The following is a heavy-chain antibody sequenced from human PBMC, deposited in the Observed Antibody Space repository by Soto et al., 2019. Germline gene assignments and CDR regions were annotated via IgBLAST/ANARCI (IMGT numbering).Heavy chain of an antibody. CDR1: GGTFSSYA. Sequence: QVQLVQSGAEVKKPGYSVKVCCKASGGTFSSYAISWVRQAPGQGLEWMGGIIPIFGTANYAQKFQGRVTITADKSTSTAYMELSSLRSEDTAVYYCARDLPGTTFGNWFDPWGQGTLVTVSS. CDR3: ARDLPGTTFGNWFDP. V-gene: IGHV1-69*06. J-gene: IGHJ5*02. D-gene: IGHD1-1*01. CDR2: IIPIFGTA.